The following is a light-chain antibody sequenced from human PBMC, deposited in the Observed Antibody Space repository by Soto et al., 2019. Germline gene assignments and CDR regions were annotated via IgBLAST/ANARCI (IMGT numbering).Light chain of an antibody. CDR2: VNS. CDR3: QSYDSSLNAYV. CDR1: SSNIGAGYD. J-gene: IGLJ1*01. V-gene: IGLV1-40*01. Sequence: QLVLTQPPSVSGAPGQRVTMSCTGSSSNIGAGYDVHWYQQLPGTAPKLLIYVNSNRPSGVPDRFSGSKSGTSASLAITGLQAEDEADYYCQSYDSSLNAYVFGTGTKVTVL.